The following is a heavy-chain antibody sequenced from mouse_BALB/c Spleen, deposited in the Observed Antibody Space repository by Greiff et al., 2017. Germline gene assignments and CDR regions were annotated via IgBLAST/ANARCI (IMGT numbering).Heavy chain of an antibody. V-gene: IGHV14-1*02. Sequence: VHVKQSGAELVRPGALVKLSCKASGFNIKDYYMHWVKQRPEQGLEWIGWIDPENGNTIYDPKFQGKASITADTSSNTAYLQLSSLTSEDTAVYYCATITTVVATPFDYWGQGTTLTVSS. D-gene: IGHD1-1*01. CDR2: IDPENGNT. J-gene: IGHJ2*01. CDR3: ATITTVVATPFDY. CDR1: GFNIKDYY.